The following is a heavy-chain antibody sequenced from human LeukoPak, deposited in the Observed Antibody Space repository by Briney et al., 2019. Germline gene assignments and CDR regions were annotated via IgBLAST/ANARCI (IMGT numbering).Heavy chain of an antibody. CDR1: GGSFSSGSYY. CDR2: IYYSGST. J-gene: IGHJ4*02. Sequence: PSETLSLTCTVSGGSFSSGSYYWSWIRQPPGTGLEWIGYIYYSGSTNYNPSLKSRVTISVDTSKNQFSLKLSSVTAADTAVYYCARDLAMVRGVIISHLFDYWGQGTLVTVSS. V-gene: IGHV4-61*01. CDR3: ARDLAMVRGVIISHLFDY. D-gene: IGHD3-10*01.